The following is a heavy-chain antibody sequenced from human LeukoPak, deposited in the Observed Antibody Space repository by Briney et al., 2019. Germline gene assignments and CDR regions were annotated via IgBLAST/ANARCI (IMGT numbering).Heavy chain of an antibody. Sequence: GGSLRLSCAGSGFTFSSYAMSWVRQAPGKGLVWVSRIKTDGSSTNYADSVKGRFTISRDNAKNTLYLQMNSLRVEDTAVYYCARASPERYGDFDIWGQGTMVTVSS. CDR1: GFTFSSYA. J-gene: IGHJ3*02. CDR3: ARASPERYGDFDI. CDR2: IKTDGSST. D-gene: IGHD4/OR15-4a*01. V-gene: IGHV3-74*01.